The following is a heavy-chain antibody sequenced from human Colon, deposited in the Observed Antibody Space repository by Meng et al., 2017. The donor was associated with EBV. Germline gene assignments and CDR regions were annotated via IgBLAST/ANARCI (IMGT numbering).Heavy chain of an antibody. CDR1: GYAFTKFA. CDR2: LNAGTGNT. Sequence: QVQLVQSGAEVKKPXXSXRVXCXXSGYAFTKFAIHWVRQAPGQRLEWMGWLNAGTGNTKYSQKFQGRVTFTRDTSATTAYMELNSLTSEDTSVYYCATVKFYSGYKIDFLEMDYFDYWGQGTLVTVSS. V-gene: IGHV1-3*01. J-gene: IGHJ4*02. CDR3: ATVKFYSGYKIDFLEMDYFDY. D-gene: IGHD5-12*01.